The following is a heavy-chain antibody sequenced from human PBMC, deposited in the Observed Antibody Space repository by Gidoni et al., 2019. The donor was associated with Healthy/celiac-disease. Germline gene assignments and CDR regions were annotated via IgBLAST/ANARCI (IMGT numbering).Heavy chain of an antibody. D-gene: IGHD3-10*01. CDR3: ADLRGVSPYGMDV. V-gene: IGHV3-23*01. CDR2: ISGSGGST. CDR1: GFTFSSYA. J-gene: IGHJ6*02. Sequence: EVQLLESGGGLVQPGGSLRLSCPAPGFTFSSYAMSWGRQSPGKGREWGSAISGSGGSTYYADSVKGRFTISRDNSKNTLYLQMNSLRAEDTAVYYCADLRGVSPYGMDVWGQGTTVTVSS.